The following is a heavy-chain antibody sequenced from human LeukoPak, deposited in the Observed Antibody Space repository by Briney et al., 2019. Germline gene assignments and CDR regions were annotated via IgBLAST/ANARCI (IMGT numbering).Heavy chain of an antibody. CDR1: GGSISSSSYY. D-gene: IGHD1-26*01. J-gene: IGHJ6*02. CDR2: IYYSGST. Sequence: SETLSLTCTVSGGSISSSSYYWGWIRQPPGKGLEWIGIIYYSGSTYYNPSLKSRVTISVDTSKNQFSLKLSSVTAADTAVYYCARVVVGADEDYYYYYGMDVWGQGTTVTVSS. V-gene: IGHV4-39*07. CDR3: ARVVVGADEDYYYYYGMDV.